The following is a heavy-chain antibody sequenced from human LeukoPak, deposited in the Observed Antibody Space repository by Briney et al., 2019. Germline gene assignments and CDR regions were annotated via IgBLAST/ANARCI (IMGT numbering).Heavy chain of an antibody. D-gene: IGHD6-19*01. CDR3: AMAVAGNIDY. CDR1: GGSINSHY. Sequence: SETLSLTCTVSGGSINSHYWNWIRQPPGKGLEWIGYMYYSGNTNYNPSLKSRVAILADTSKNQFSLNLSSVTAADTAVYYCAMAVAGNIDYWGQGTLVTVSS. V-gene: IGHV4-59*11. CDR2: MYYSGNT. J-gene: IGHJ4*02.